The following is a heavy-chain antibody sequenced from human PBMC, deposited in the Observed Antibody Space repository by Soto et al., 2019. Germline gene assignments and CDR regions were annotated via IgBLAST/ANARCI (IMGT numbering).Heavy chain of an antibody. D-gene: IGHD6-13*01. CDR3: AKDSGSSWYSGTTFDY. V-gene: IGHV3-9*01. CDR2: ISWNSGSI. CDR1: GFTFDDYA. Sequence: GGSLRLSCAASGFTFDDYAMHWVRQAPGKGLEWVSGISWNSGSIGYADSVKGRFTISRDNAKNSLYLQMNTLRAEDTALYYCAKDSGSSWYSGTTFDYWGQGTLVTVSS. J-gene: IGHJ4*02.